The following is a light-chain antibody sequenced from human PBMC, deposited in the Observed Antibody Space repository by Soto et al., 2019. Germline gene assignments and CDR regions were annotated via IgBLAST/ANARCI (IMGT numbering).Light chain of an antibody. CDR2: SNY. J-gene: IGLJ3*02. Sequence: QPVLTQPPSASGTPGQRVTISCSGNYSNIGSHTLNWYQQLPGTAPTLLIYSNYQRPSGVPDRFSGSKSGTSGSLDISGLQSEDEAVYYCAAWDDSVRSWVFGGGTKVTVL. V-gene: IGLV1-44*01. CDR3: AAWDDSVRSWV. CDR1: YSNIGSHT.